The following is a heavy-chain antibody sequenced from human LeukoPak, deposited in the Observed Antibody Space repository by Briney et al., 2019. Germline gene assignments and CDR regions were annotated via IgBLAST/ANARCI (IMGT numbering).Heavy chain of an antibody. CDR2: IDPSGGST. CDR1: AYRFSSDL. Sequence: ASVKVSCKASAYRFSSDLMHWVRQPPGQGLEWMGIIDPSGGSTGYAQKYQGRVTMTRDTSTSTVYMELSSLRSEDTAVYYCARDLGLRGVTNWFDPWGQGTLVTVSS. V-gene: IGHV1-46*01. CDR3: ARDLGLRGVTNWFDP. J-gene: IGHJ5*02. D-gene: IGHD3-10*01.